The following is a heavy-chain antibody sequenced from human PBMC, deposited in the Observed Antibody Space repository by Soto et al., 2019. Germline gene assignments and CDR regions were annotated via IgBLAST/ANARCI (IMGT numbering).Heavy chain of an antibody. V-gene: IGHV3-30*18. CDR2: ISNDGSNK. J-gene: IGHJ4*02. CDR3: AKVLGGLVYTFDY. D-gene: IGHD6-19*01. Sequence: QVQLVESGGGVVQPGRSLRLSCAASGFTFSSYGMHWVRQAPGKGLEWVTVISNDGSNKYYADSVKGRFTISRDNSKNTLYLQLNSLRAEDTAVYYCAKVLGGLVYTFDYWGQGSLVTVSS. CDR1: GFTFSSYG.